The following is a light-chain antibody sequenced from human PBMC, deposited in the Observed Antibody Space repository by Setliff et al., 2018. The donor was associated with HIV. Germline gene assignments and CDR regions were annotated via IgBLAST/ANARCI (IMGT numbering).Light chain of an antibody. CDR3: CSYAGSGPV. Sequence: QSALTQPASVSGSPGQSITLACTGTSSDVGGYNYVSWYQQHPDKAPKLMIYDVKNRPSGVSERFSGSKSGNTASLTISGLQAEDEADYYCCSYAGSGPVFGAGTKGTVL. CDR1: SSDVGGYNY. V-gene: IGLV2-23*02. CDR2: DVK. J-gene: IGLJ1*01.